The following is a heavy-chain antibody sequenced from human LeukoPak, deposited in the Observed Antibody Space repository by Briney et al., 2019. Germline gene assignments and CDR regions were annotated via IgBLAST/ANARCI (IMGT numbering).Heavy chain of an antibody. J-gene: IGHJ4*02. CDR1: GFTFSSYA. D-gene: IGHD3-3*01. V-gene: IGHV3-23*01. CDR2: ISATADYT. CDR3: AKDPGYDFWTRGDY. Sequence: GGSLRLSCAASGFTFSSYAMHWVRQAPGKGLEWVSAISATADYTYYADSVKGRFTISRDNSKNTLYLQMNSLRAEDTAVYYCAKDPGYDFWTRGDYWGQGTLVTVSS.